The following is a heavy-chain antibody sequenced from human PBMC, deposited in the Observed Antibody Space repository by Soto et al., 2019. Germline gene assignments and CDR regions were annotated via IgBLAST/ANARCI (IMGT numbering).Heavy chain of an antibody. V-gene: IGHV3-13*01. D-gene: IGHD4-4*01. CDR3: ARDRQGDSNLDFYYYGMDI. J-gene: IGHJ6*02. CDR2: IGTAGDT. Sequence: GGSLRLSCAASGFTFSSYDMHWVRQATGKGLEWVSAIGTAGDTYYPGSVKGRFTISRENAKNSLYLQMNSLRAEDTAVYYCARDRQGDSNLDFYYYGMDIWGQGTTVTVSS. CDR1: GFTFSSYD.